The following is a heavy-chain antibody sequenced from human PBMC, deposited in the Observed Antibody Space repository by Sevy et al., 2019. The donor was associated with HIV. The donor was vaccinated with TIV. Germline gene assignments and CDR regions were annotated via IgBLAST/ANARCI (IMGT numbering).Heavy chain of an antibody. V-gene: IGHV4-39*01. CDR1: NGSIGSSSYD. D-gene: IGHD3-10*01. CDR2: SFHSGST. CDR3: ARQGGLVDRAFDF. J-gene: IGHJ4*02. Sequence: SETLSVTCTVSNGSIGSSSYDWGWIRQPPGKGLEWIGSSFHSGSTYYNPSLKSRVTISVDTSKNQFSLNLSSVTAADTAVYYCARQGGLVDRAFDFWGQGTLVTVSS.